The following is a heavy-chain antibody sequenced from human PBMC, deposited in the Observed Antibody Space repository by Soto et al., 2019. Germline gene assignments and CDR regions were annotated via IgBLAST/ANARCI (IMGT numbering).Heavy chain of an antibody. CDR1: GDTFTDYY. Sequence: QVQLVQSGAEVKKPGASVKVSCKASGDTFTDYYIHCVRQAPGQRLQWMGTVNPSGGHTTYAQHFLGRMTMTRDTSTSTLYMELTSLTSEDTAIYYCARGGHVVVVTAALDYWGQGTLVTVSS. CDR3: ARGGHVVVVTAALDY. V-gene: IGHV1-46*01. CDR2: VNPSGGHT. J-gene: IGHJ4*02. D-gene: IGHD2-21*02.